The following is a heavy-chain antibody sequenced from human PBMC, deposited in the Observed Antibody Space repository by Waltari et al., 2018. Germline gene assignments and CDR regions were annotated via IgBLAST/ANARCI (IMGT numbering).Heavy chain of an antibody. CDR1: GFPFSKSW. V-gene: IGHV3-7*04. J-gene: IGHJ5*02. D-gene: IGHD3-3*01. CDR2: IIQDGSAK. CDR3: ARDLFNVGDYDLGP. Sequence: EVQLVESGGGLVQPGGSLRLSCSASGFPFSKSWMSWVRQAPGKGLEWVANIIQDGSAKYYVDSVRGRFTISRDNAKNSLYLQMNSLRAEDTAVYYCARDLFNVGDYDLGPWGQGTLVTVSS.